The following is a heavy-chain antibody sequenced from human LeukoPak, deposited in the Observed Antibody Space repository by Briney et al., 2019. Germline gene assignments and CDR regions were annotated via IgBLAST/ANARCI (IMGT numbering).Heavy chain of an antibody. J-gene: IGHJ5*02. Sequence: ASVKVSCKASGYTFTSYGISWVRQAPGQGLEWMGWISAYNGNTNYAQELQGRVTMTTDTSTSTAYMELRSLRSDDTAVYYCARGNYDFWSGYYTGSWFDPWGQGTLVTVSS. D-gene: IGHD3-3*01. V-gene: IGHV1-18*01. CDR3: ARGNYDFWSGYYTGSWFDP. CDR2: ISAYNGNT. CDR1: GYTFTSYG.